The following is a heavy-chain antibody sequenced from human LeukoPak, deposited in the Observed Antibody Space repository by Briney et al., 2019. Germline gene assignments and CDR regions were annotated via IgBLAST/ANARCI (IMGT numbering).Heavy chain of an antibody. CDR3: AKFEGALLGNYYMDV. Sequence: GGSLRLSCAGSGFPFSDFAMSWVRQAPGKGLEWVSTISGGDNTYFADSVKGRFTISRDNSKNTLFLQMVSLRAEDTAVYYCAKFEGALLGNYYMDVWGKGTTVTVSS. V-gene: IGHV3-23*01. CDR2: ISGGDNT. CDR1: GFPFSDFA. J-gene: IGHJ6*03.